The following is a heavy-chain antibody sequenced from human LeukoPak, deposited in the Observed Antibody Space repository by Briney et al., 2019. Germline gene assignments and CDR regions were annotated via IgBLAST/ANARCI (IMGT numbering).Heavy chain of an antibody. V-gene: IGHV3-23*01. CDR3: AKEIWPTVTTPGHTHFDY. J-gene: IGHJ4*02. D-gene: IGHD4-17*01. Sequence: GGSLRLSCAASGFTFSSYGMSWVRQAPGKGLEWVSAISGSGGSTYYADSVKGRFTISRDNSKNTLYLQTNSLRAEDTAVYYCAKEIWPTVTTPGHTHFDYWGQGTLVTVSS. CDR2: ISGSGGST. CDR1: GFTFSSYG.